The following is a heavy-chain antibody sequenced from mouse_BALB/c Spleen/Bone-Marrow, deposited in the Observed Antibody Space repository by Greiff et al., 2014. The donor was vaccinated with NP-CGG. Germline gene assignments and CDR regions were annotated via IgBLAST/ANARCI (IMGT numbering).Heavy chain of an antibody. CDR3: ASLTGTFDY. Sequence: EVQLQQSGAELVKPGASVKLSCTASGFNIKDTYIHWVKQRPEQGLEWIGRIDPANEHTKYYPNFQGKATITADTSSNTAYLQLSSLTSEDTAVYFSASLTGTFDYWGQGPTLTVSS. CDR1: GFNIKDTY. D-gene: IGHD4-1*01. V-gene: IGHV14-3*02. J-gene: IGHJ2*01. CDR2: IDPANEHT.